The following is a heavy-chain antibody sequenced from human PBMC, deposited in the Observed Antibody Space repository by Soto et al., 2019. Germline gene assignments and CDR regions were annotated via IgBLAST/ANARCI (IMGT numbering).Heavy chain of an antibody. CDR1: GGYFSGYY. Sequence: PSETLSLTYAVYGGYFSGYYWSRIRQPPGKGLEWIGEINHSGSTNYNPSLKSRVTISVDTSKNQFSLKLSSVTAADTAVYYCARGTVGDYVQTLGYWGQGTLVTVSS. V-gene: IGHV4-34*01. CDR2: INHSGST. CDR3: ARGTVGDYVQTLGY. D-gene: IGHD4-17*01. J-gene: IGHJ4*02.